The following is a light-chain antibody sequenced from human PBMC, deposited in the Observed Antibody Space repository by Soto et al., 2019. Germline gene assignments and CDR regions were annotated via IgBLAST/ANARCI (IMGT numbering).Light chain of an antibody. CDR1: TRDIAGYNY. V-gene: IGLV2-14*01. J-gene: IGLJ1*01. Sequence: QSVLTQPASVSGSLGQSITISCTGTTRDIAGYNYISWYQQLPGKAPKLMIYQLTIRPSGISNRFSGSKSGNTASLTISGLQAEDEADYYCTSFSSSTSLYVFGTGTKVTVL. CDR2: QLT. CDR3: TSFSSSTSLYV.